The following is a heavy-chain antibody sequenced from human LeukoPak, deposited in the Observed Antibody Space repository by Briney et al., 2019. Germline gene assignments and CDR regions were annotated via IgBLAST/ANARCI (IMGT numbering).Heavy chain of an antibody. J-gene: IGHJ6*03. CDR3: ARGGLILRYFVDYYYYYMDV. V-gene: IGHV1-2*05. CDR1: GYIFIGYY. D-gene: IGHD3-9*01. CDR2: INPNSGGT. Sequence: GASVKVSCKASGYIFIGYYMHWVRQAPGKGLEWMGRINPNSGGTKYAQKFQGRVTMTGDTSISTAYMGLSRLRSDDTGVYYCARGGLILRYFVDYYYYYMDVWGKGTTVTVSS.